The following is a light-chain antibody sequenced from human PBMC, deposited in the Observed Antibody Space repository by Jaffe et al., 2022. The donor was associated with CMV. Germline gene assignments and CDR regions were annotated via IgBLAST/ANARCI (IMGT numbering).Light chain of an antibody. J-gene: IGLJ3*02. V-gene: IGLV3-21*01. Sequence: SYVLTQPPSVSVAPGKTAIITCGGKNIRSKSVHWYQQKPGQAPLLVIYYNSGRPSGIPERFSGSNSGDTATLTISRVEAGDEADFYCQVWDSTSDHWVFGGGTKLTVL. CDR1: NIRSKS. CDR2: YNS. CDR3: QVWDSTSDHWV.